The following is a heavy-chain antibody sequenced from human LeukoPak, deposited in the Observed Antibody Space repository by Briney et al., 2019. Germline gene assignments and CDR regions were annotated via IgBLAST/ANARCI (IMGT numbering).Heavy chain of an antibody. D-gene: IGHD5-12*01. J-gene: IGHJ4*02. Sequence: GASVKVSCKASGYPFTTYAITWVRQAPGQGLEWVGWISPYSDNTQYAQKFQDRVTMTTDTSANTAYMELQRLRSDDTAMYYCARNDVTVSGVATSTSHYWGQGTLVTVSS. V-gene: IGHV1-18*01. CDR2: ISPYSDNT. CDR3: ARNDVTVSGVATSTSHY. CDR1: GYPFTTYA.